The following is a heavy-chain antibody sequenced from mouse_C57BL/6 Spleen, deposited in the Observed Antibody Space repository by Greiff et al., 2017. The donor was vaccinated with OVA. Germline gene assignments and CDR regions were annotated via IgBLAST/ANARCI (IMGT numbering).Heavy chain of an antibody. J-gene: IGHJ3*01. D-gene: IGHD2-4*01. Sequence: EVKLVESGGGLVKPGGSLKLSCAASGFTFSDYGMHWVRRAPEKGLEWVAYISSGSSTIYYADTVKGRFTISRDNAKNTLFLQMTSLRSEDTAMYYCANIYYDYPWFAYWGQGTLVTVSA. CDR1: GFTFSDYG. V-gene: IGHV5-17*01. CDR2: ISSGSSTI. CDR3: ANIYYDYPWFAY.